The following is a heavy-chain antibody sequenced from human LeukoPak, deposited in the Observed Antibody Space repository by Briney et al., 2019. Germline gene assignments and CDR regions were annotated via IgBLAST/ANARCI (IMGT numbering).Heavy chain of an antibody. CDR3: ARRMGGSYYERGLVF. CDR1: GYTFTSYG. D-gene: IGHD1-26*01. Sequence: GASVKVSCKASGYTFTSYGISWVRQAPGQGLEWMGWISAYNGNTNYAQKLQGRVTMTTDTSTSTAYMELRSLRSDVTAVYYCARRMGGSYYERGLVFWGQGTLVTVSS. V-gene: IGHV1-18*01. J-gene: IGHJ4*02. CDR2: ISAYNGNT.